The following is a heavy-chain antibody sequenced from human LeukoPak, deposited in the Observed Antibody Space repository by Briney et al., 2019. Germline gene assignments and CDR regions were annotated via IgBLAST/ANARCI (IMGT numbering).Heavy chain of an antibody. CDR3: TREGVTHYFDY. CDR2: SRSKANSYAS. V-gene: IGHV3-73*01. J-gene: IGHJ4*02. Sequence: GGSLRLSCAASGFTFSGSAMHWVRQASGKGLEWVGRSRSKANSYASAYAAAVEGRFTITRDDSKNTAYLQMNSLKTEDTAVYYCTREGVTHYFDYWGQGTLVTVSS. D-gene: IGHD3-16*01. CDR1: GFTFSGSA.